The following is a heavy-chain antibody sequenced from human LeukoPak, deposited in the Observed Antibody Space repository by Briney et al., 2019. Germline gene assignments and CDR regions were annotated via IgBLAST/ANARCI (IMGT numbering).Heavy chain of an antibody. CDR3: TTGIRGD. J-gene: IGHJ4*02. V-gene: IGHV3-15*07. CDR1: GFIVTNAW. CDR2: IQSKTDGGKT. D-gene: IGHD3-3*02. Sequence: GGSLRLSCAASGFIVTNAWMNWVRQAPGKGLEWVGHIQSKTDGGKTDYAAPVKGRFTISRDDSKNTLYLQMNSLKTEDTAIYYCTTGIRGDWGQGTLVTVSS.